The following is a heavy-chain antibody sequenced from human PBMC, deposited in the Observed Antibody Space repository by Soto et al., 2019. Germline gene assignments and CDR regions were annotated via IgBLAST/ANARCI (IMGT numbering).Heavy chain of an antibody. V-gene: IGHV4-34*01. CDR2: INHSGST. Sequence: QVQLQQWGAGLLKPSETLSLTCAVYGGSFSGYYWSWIRQPPGKGLEWIGEINHSGSTNYNPSLKSRVTISVDTSKTQSSLKLSSVTAADTAVYYCARLRPIVATIRGYYYGMDVWGQGTTVTVSS. D-gene: IGHD5-12*01. CDR3: ARLRPIVATIRGYYYGMDV. J-gene: IGHJ6*02. CDR1: GGSFSGYY.